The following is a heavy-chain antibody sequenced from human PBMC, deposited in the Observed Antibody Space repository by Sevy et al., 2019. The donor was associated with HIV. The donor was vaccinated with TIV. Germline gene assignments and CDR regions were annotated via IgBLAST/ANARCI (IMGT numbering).Heavy chain of an antibody. CDR2: IKSKTDGGTT. D-gene: IGHD3-16*01. V-gene: IGHV3-15*01. CDR3: TTASQKYYDYVWGSYFTPLDAFDI. CDR1: GFTFSNAW. J-gene: IGHJ3*02. Sequence: GGSLRLSCAASGFTFSNAWMSWVRQAPGKWLEWVGRIKSKTDGGTTDYAAPVKVRFTISRDDSKNTLYLQMNSLKTEDTAVYYCTTASQKYYDYVWGSYFTPLDAFDIWGQGIMVTVSS.